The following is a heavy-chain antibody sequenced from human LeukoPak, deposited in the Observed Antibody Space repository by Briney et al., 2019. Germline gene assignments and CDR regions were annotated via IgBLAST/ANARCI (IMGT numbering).Heavy chain of an antibody. CDR1: GYTFTGYY. V-gene: IGHV1-8*02. CDR3: ARADSSGYYLSC. Sequence: GASVKVSCKASGYTFTGYYMHWVRQAPGQGLEWMGWMNPNSGNTGYAQKFQGRVTMTRNTSISTAYMELSSLRSEDTAVYYCARADSSGYYLSCWGQGTLVTVSS. D-gene: IGHD3-22*01. CDR2: MNPNSGNT. J-gene: IGHJ4*02.